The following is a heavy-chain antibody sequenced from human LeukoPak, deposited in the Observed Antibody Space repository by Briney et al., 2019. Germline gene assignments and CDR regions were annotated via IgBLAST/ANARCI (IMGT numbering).Heavy chain of an antibody. D-gene: IGHD2-15*01. CDR3: ARKGRSSRYSHNDY. V-gene: IGHV3-7*01. CDR1: GFTFSSYW. Sequence: RGSRRLSCAASGFTFSSYWMSWVRPAPGKGLEWVANIKQDGSEKYYVDSVKGRFTISRDNAKNSLYLQMNSLRAEDTAVYYCARKGRSSRYSHNDYWGQGTLVTVSS. J-gene: IGHJ4*02. CDR2: IKQDGSEK.